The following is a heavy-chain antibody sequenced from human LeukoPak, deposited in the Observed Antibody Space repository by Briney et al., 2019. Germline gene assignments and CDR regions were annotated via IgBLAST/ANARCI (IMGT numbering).Heavy chain of an antibody. D-gene: IGHD1-26*01. J-gene: IGHJ4*02. V-gene: IGHV3-66*01. Sequence: PGGSLRLSCVVSGFSVSSNYMSWVRQAPGKGLEWASVIYSGGSTYYADSVKGRFTIPRDNSKNTLYLQMNSLRAEDTAVYYCARDREEGPSDYWGQGTLVTVSS. CDR3: ARDREEGPSDY. CDR2: IYSGGST. CDR1: GFSVSSNY.